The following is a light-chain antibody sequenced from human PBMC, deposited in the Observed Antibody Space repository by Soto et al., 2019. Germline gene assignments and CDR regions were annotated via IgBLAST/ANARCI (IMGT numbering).Light chain of an antibody. V-gene: IGLV2-14*01. Sequence: QSALTQPASVSESPGQSITISCTGTSSDVGGYNYVSWYQQYPGKAPKLMIYGVTNRPSGVSNRFSGSKTGNTASLTISGLQAEDEAYYYCFSHRSGDSHVFGTGTQVTVL. CDR1: SSDVGGYNY. J-gene: IGLJ1*01. CDR3: FSHRSGDSHV. CDR2: GVT.